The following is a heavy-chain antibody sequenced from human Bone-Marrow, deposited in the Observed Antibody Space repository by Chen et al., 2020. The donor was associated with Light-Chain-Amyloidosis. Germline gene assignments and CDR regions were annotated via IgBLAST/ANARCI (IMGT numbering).Heavy chain of an antibody. Sequence: QVQMVQSGAEVKEPGASIKVSCKTSGYTFTDFYIHWVRQAPGQGLEWMACINPDTGGTRYAQKFQGWITVTRETSKRTFYMELSRLRSGDTAVYYCAKDSEIRGLSYAMNVWGQGTTVNVSS. V-gene: IGHV1-2*04. J-gene: IGHJ6*02. CDR3: AKDSEIRGLSYAMNV. D-gene: IGHD3-10*01. CDR1: GYTFTDFY. CDR2: INPDTGGT.